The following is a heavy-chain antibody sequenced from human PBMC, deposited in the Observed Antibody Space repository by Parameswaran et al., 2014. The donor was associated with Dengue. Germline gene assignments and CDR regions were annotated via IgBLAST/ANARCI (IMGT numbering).Heavy chain of an antibody. V-gene: IGHV3-33*01. CDR3: ARTARFLEWLLPSYYYYYYGMDV. Sequence: PGKGLEWWQLYGMMEVINTNADSVKGRFTISRDNSKNTLYLQMNSLRAEDTAVYYCARTARFLEWLLPSYYYYYYGMDVWGQGTTVTVSS. J-gene: IGHJ6*02. CDR2: YGMMEVI. D-gene: IGHD3-3*01.